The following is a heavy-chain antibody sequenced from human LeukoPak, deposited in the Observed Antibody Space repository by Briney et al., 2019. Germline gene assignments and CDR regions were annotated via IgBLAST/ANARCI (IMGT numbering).Heavy chain of an antibody. CDR3: AKAIYDYGDPSYYYYGMDV. J-gene: IGHJ6*02. CDR2: ISWNSGSI. Sequence: GGSLRLSCAASGFTFDDYAMHWVRQAPGKGLEWVSGISWNSGSIGYADSVKGRFTISRDNAKNSLYLQMNSLRAEDTALYYCAKAIYDYGDPSYYYYGMDVWGQGTTVTVSS. V-gene: IGHV3-9*01. CDR1: GFTFDDYA. D-gene: IGHD4-17*01.